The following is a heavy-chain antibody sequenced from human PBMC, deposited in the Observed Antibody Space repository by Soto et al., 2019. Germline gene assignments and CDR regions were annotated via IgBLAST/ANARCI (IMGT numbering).Heavy chain of an antibody. CDR3: ARRASGGFYRFFDS. CDR2: TGSGTGPG. Sequence: QVQLVQSGTEVKKPGSSVKVSCKASGGSLSTNPISWVRQAPGQGLEWMGGTGSGTGPGNHAQKFQGRLTVTADTSTSTAYMQLTNLSSADTAVYYCARRASGGFYRFFDSWGQGPLVTVSS. D-gene: IGHD2-15*01. J-gene: IGHJ4*02. V-gene: IGHV1-69*06. CDR1: GGSLSTNP.